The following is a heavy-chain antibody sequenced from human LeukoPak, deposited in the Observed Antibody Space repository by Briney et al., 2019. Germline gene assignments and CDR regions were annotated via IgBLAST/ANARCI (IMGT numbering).Heavy chain of an antibody. V-gene: IGHV4-39*02. Sequence: PSETLSLTCTVSGGSISSGSYYWGWIRQPPGKGLEWIGSIDYTGTTYYNPSLKSRVTISVDTSKNQFSLKLSSVTAADTALYYCARDLGRSLYRESWFDPWGQGTLVTVSS. CDR1: GGSISSGSYY. CDR2: IDYTGTT. CDR3: ARDLGRSLYRESWFDP. J-gene: IGHJ5*02. D-gene: IGHD4-11*01.